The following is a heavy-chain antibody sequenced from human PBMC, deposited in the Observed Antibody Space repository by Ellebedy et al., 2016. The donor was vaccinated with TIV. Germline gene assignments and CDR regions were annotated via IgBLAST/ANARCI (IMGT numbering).Heavy chain of an antibody. CDR1: GGSISSSYYY. D-gene: IGHD7-27*01. J-gene: IGHJ6*03. CDR2: IYYSGRT. CDR3: ARGIWFNWGAPVPFYHYMDV. Sequence: GSLRLSCTVSGGSISSSYYYWGWIRQPPGKGLEWVGSIYYSGRTHYNPSLKSRVTISVDTSENQFSLNLTSVTAADTAGYYCARGIWFNWGAPVPFYHYMDVWGKGTTVTVSS. V-gene: IGHV4-39*07.